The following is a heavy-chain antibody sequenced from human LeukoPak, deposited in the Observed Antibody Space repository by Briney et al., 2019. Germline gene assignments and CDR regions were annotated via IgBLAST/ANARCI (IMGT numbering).Heavy chain of an antibody. CDR2: IKSKTDGGTT. D-gene: IGHD6-13*01. V-gene: IGHV3-15*01. CDR3: TTTRRYSSSWNDY. J-gene: IGHJ4*02. CDR1: GFTFSNAW. Sequence: GGSLRLSCAASGFTFSNAWMSWVRQAPGKGLEWVGRIKSKTDGGTTDYAAPVKGRFTISRDDSKNTLYLQMNSLKTEDTAVYYCTTTRRYSSSWNDYWGQGTLVTVSS.